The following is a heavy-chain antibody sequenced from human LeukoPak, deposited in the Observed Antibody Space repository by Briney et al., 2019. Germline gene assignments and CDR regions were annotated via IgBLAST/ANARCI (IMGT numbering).Heavy chain of an antibody. V-gene: IGHV3-7*01. CDR1: GFTFSSYW. CDR2: IKQDGSEK. J-gene: IGHJ6*02. CDR3: ARSRWGDSSGWYARVDYYYYGMDV. D-gene: IGHD6-19*01. Sequence: HAGGSLRLSCAASGFTFSSYWMSWVHQAPGKGLEWVANIKQDGSEKYYVDSVKGRFTISRDNAKNSLYLQMNSLRAEDTAVYYCARSRWGDSSGWYARVDYYYYGMDVWGQGTTVTVSS.